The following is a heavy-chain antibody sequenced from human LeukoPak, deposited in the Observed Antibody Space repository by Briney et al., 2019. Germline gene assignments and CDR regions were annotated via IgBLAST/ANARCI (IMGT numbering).Heavy chain of an antibody. CDR1: GFTFSSYG. V-gene: IGHV3-30*03. Sequence: GGSLRLSCAASGFTFSSYGMHRVRQAPGKGLEWVAVISYDGSNKYYADSVKGRFTISRDNSKNTLYLQMNSLRAEDTAVYYCAGGRSSWSGGYWGQGTLVTVSS. CDR3: AGGRSSWSGGY. D-gene: IGHD6-13*01. CDR2: ISYDGSNK. J-gene: IGHJ4*02.